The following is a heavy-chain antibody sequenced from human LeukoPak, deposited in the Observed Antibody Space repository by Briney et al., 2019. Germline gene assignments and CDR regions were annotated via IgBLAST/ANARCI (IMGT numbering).Heavy chain of an antibody. CDR3: AKEKRRGSSSSFDY. J-gene: IGHJ4*02. CDR1: GFTFSSYG. V-gene: IGHV3-33*06. CDR2: IWYDGSNK. Sequence: SGGSLRLSCAASGFTFSSYGMHWVRQAPGKGLEWVAVIWYDGSNKYYADSVKGRFTISRDNSKNTLYLQMNSLRAEDTAVYYCAKEKRRGSSSSFDYWGQGTLVTVSS. D-gene: IGHD6-6*01.